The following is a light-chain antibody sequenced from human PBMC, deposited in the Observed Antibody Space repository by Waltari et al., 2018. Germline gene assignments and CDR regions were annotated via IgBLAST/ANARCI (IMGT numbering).Light chain of an antibody. Sequence: QSVLTQPPSASGTPGQRVTISCSGSSSNIGSNTVNWYQQLPGTAPNLLIYSNNQRPSGVPDRFSGSKSGPSASLAISGLQSEDEADYYCAAWDDSLNGVVFGGGTKLTVL. V-gene: IGLV1-44*01. CDR2: SNN. CDR3: AAWDDSLNGVV. CDR1: SSNIGSNT. J-gene: IGLJ2*01.